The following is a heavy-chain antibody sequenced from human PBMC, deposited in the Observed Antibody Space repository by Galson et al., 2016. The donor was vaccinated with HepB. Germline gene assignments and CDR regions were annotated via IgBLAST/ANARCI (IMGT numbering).Heavy chain of an antibody. J-gene: IGHJ4*02. Sequence: SVQVSCKASGGAFSSFAISCVRQAPGQGLEWMGRIVPIFRTTNYAQKFQGRGSITADESTSTPYMALSSLKSAETAVYYWSRPHREGGNDYSCHYWAQGTLVTVSS. CDR2: IVPIFRTT. V-gene: IGHV1-69*13. CDR3: SRPHREGGNDYSCHY. D-gene: IGHD1-1*01. CDR1: GGAFSSFA.